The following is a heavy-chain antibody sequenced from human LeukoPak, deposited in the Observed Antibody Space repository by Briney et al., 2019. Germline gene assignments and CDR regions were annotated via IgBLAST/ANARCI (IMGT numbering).Heavy chain of an antibody. D-gene: IGHD5-12*01. CDR2: ISGTGGST. CDR3: ARGPSGYHNT. J-gene: IGHJ4*02. Sequence: GGSLRLPCAASGFTFSSYDMHWVRQAPGKGLEWVSLISGTGGSTYYADSVKGRFTISRDNSKNTLYLQMNSLRAEDTAVYYCARGPSGYHNTGGQGTLVTVSS. V-gene: IGHV3-23*01. CDR1: GFTFSSYD.